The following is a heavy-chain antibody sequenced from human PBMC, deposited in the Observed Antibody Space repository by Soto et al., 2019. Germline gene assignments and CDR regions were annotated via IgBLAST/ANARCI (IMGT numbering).Heavy chain of an antibody. J-gene: IGHJ6*02. V-gene: IGHV3-23*01. CDR2: SGGRGDV. CDR1: GFTFSNYG. D-gene: IGHD2-21*02. Sequence: EVLLLESWGGLVQPGGSLRLSCVASGFTFSNYGFTWVRQVPGKGLEWVSLSGGRGDVEYADTVKGRFTISRDTPKNTVFLDMTGLRVDDTAVYFCAKCKRRLSHKCYYGMDVWGQGTTVTGS. CDR3: AKCKRRLSHKCYYGMDV.